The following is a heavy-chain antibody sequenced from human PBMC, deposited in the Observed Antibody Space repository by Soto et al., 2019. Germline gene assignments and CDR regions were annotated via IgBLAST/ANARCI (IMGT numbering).Heavy chain of an antibody. D-gene: IGHD3-10*01. CDR2: INAGNGNT. CDR3: ARGSSSAGSRGDY. V-gene: IGHV1-3*05. CDR1: GYTFTSYA. Sequence: QVQLVQSGAEEKKPGASVKVSCKASGYTFTSYAMHWVRQAPGQRLEWMGWINAGNGNTKYSQKFQGRVTITRDTSASTAYMELSSLRYEDTAVYYCARGSSSAGSRGDYWGQGTLVTVSS. J-gene: IGHJ4*02.